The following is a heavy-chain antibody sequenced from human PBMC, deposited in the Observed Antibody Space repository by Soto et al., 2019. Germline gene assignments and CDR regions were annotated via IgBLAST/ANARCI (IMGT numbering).Heavy chain of an antibody. J-gene: IGHJ4*02. CDR2: IYYSGST. Sequence: PSETLSLTCTVSGGPISSGDYYWSWIRQPPGKGLEWIGYIYYSGSTYYNPSLKSRVTISVDTSKNQFSLKLSSVTAADTAVYYCARESPDSSGYLDYWGQGTLVTVSS. CDR3: ARESPDSSGYLDY. CDR1: GGPISSGDYY. V-gene: IGHV4-30-4*01. D-gene: IGHD3-22*01.